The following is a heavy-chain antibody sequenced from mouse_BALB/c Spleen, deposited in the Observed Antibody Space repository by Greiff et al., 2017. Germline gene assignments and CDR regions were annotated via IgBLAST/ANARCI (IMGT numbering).Heavy chain of an antibody. Sequence: EVKLMESGGGLVQPGGSRKLSCAASGFTFSSFGMHWVRQAPEKGLEWVAYISSGSSTIYYADTVKGRFTISRDNPKNTLFLQMTSLRSEDTAMYYCARNWDRWYFDVWGAGTTVTVSS. CDR3: ARNWDRWYFDV. CDR1: GFTFSSFG. J-gene: IGHJ1*01. CDR2: ISSGSSTI. V-gene: IGHV5-17*02. D-gene: IGHD4-1*01.